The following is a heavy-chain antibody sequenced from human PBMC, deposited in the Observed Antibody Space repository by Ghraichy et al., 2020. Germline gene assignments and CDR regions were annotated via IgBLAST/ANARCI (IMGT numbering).Heavy chain of an antibody. CDR2: IYSTGST. J-gene: IGHJ4*02. V-gene: IGHV4-4*07. CDR1: GDSISGYY. CDR3: ARENFWAGFSALDY. D-gene: IGHD3/OR15-3a*01. Sequence: GSLRLSCSVSGDSISGYYWSWIRQSAGKGLEWIGRIYSTGSTHYNPSLESRVTMSVDTSQNRFSLRLTSVTAADTATYYCARENFWAGFSALDYWGQGAQVTVSS.